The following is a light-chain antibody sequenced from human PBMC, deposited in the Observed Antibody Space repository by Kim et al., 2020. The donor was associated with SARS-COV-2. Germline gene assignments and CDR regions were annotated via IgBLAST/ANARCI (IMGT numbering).Light chain of an antibody. J-gene: IGLJ3*02. Sequence: QPVLTQPPTVSGALGERVTISCTGSSSNTGEAYDVHWYQQFPGTAPRLLIFRYSYRPSGVPSRCSGSKSGTSASLVITGLQAGDEADYYCQSYDSGLRGWVFGGGTQLTVL. V-gene: IGLV1-40*01. CDR3: QSYDSGLRGWV. CDR2: RYS. CDR1: SSNTGEAYD.